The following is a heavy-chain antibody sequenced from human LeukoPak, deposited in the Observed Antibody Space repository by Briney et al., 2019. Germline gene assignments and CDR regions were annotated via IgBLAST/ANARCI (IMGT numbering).Heavy chain of an antibody. D-gene: IGHD1-26*01. J-gene: IGHJ5*02. V-gene: IGHV4-59*12. Sequence: PSETLSLTCTVSGGSISSYYWSWIRQPPGKGLEWIGYIYYSGSTYYNPSLKSRVTISVDTSKNQFSLKLSSVTAADTAVYYCVREEGSSGSYYQAWFDPWGQGTLVTVSS. CDR2: IYYSGST. CDR1: GGSISSYY. CDR3: VREEGSSGSYYQAWFDP.